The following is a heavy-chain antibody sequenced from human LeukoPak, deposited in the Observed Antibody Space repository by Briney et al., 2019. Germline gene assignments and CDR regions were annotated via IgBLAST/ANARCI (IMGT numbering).Heavy chain of an antibody. CDR1: GFTFGDYA. J-gene: IGHJ4*02. D-gene: IGHD3-3*01. CDR3: TRDLYDFWSGYLLDY. Sequence: GRSLRLSCTASGFTFGDYAMSWVRQAPGKGLEWVGFIRSKAYGGTTEYAASVKGRFTISRDDSKSIAYLQMNSLKTEDTAVYYCTRDLYDFWSGYLLDYWGQGALVTVSS. V-gene: IGHV3-49*04. CDR2: IRSKAYGGTT.